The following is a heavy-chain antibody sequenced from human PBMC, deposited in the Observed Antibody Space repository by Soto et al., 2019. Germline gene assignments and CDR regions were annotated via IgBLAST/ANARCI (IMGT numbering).Heavy chain of an antibody. CDR3: SRAQETGTTDNWFDP. CDR2: IYYSGST. V-gene: IGHV4-39*01. J-gene: IGHJ5*02. D-gene: IGHD1-1*01. Sequence: QLQLQESGPGLVTPSETLSLTCTVSGGSISSSSYYWGWIRQPPGKGLEWIGSIYYSGSTYYNPSLKSRVTIYVDTSKNRFSLKLSAVTAADTAVYYFSRAQETGTTDNWFDPCGEGTLVTVSS. CDR1: GGSISSSSYY.